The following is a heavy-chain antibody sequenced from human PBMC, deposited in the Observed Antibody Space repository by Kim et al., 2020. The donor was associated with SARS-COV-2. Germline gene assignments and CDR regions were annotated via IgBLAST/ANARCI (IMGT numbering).Heavy chain of an antibody. Sequence: SETLSLTCTVSGGSISSSSYYWGWIRQPPGKGLEWIGSIYYSGSTYYNPSLKSRVTISVDTSKNQFSLKLSSVTAADTAVYYCARQQLDNWFDPWGQGTL. CDR1: GGSISSSSYY. CDR3: ARQQLDNWFDP. CDR2: IYYSGST. J-gene: IGHJ5*02. D-gene: IGHD6-13*01. V-gene: IGHV4-39*01.